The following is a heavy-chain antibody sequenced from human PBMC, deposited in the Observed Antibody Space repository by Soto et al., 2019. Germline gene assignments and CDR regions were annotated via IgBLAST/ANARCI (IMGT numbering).Heavy chain of an antibody. V-gene: IGHV4-39*01. Sequence: QVQLQESGPGLVKPSETLSLTCTVSGASISSSPYYWGWIRQPPGKGREWIGSVYYTGSTSHKPPLESRLPVSVGTSKNRFSLKPSAVTAADLAVYFCAGTHGHWGKGTVVSVPS. CDR1: GASISSSPYY. CDR2: VYYTGST. CDR3: AGTHGH. J-gene: IGHJ4*02.